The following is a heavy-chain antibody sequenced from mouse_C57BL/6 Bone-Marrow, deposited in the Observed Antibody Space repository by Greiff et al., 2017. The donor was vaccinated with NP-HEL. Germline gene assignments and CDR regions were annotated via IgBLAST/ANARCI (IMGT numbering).Heavy chain of an antibody. V-gene: IGHV3-6*01. Sequence: EVKLQESGPGLVKPSQSLSLTCSVTGYSITSGYYWNWIRQFPGNKLEWMGYISYDGSNNYNPSLKNRISITRDTSKNQFFLKLNSVTTEDTATYYCARDLIWFAYWGQGTLVTVSA. J-gene: IGHJ3*01. CDR3: ARDLIWFAY. CDR1: GYSITSGYY. CDR2: ISYDGSN.